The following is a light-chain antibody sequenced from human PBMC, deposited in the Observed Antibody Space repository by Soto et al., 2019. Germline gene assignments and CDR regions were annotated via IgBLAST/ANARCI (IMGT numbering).Light chain of an antibody. J-gene: IGKJ1*01. CDR1: QSISSW. CDR3: QQLGT. Sequence: DIQMTQSPSTLSASVGDRVTITCRASQSISSWLAWYQQKPGKAPKLLIYDASSLESGVPSRFSGSGSGTEFTLTISSLQPDDFATYYCQQLGTFGQGTKVEI. V-gene: IGKV1-5*01. CDR2: DAS.